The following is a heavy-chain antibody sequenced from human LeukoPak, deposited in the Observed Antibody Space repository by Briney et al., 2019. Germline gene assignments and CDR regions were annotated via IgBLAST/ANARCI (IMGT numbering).Heavy chain of an antibody. J-gene: IGHJ6*02. CDR3: ARVVPTPYYYGMDV. D-gene: IGHD2-2*01. CDR1: GGSISSGGYY. Sequence: SQTLSLTCTVSGGSISSGGYYWSWIRQHPGKGLEWIGYIYYSGSTYYNPSLKSRFTISVDTSKNQFSLRLSSVTAADTAVYYCARVVPTPYYYGMDVWGQGTTVTVSS. CDR2: IYYSGST. V-gene: IGHV4-31*03.